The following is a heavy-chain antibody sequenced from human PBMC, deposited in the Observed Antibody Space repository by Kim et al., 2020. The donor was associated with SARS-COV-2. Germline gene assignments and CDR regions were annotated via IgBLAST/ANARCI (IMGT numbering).Heavy chain of an antibody. D-gene: IGHD3-22*01. Sequence: SETLSLTCTVSGGSISSYYWSWIRQPPGKGLEWIGYIYYSGSTNYNPSLKSRVTISVDTSKNQFSLKLSSVTAADTAVYYCARERLYDSSGYYYAIFDYWGQGTLGTVSS. CDR3: ARERLYDSSGYYYAIFDY. J-gene: IGHJ4*02. CDR2: IYYSGST. V-gene: IGHV4-59*01. CDR1: GGSISSYY.